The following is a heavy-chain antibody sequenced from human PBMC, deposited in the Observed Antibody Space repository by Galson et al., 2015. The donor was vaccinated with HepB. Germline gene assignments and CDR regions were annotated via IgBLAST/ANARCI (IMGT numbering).Heavy chain of an antibody. CDR3: AKDKDYPRNYYYYGVDV. V-gene: IGHV3-30*18. Sequence: SLRLSCAASGFTFSSFDMHWVRQAPGKGLEWVALISYDGSNEYYADSVKGRFTISRDNSKNTLYLQMHSLRAEDTAIYYCAKDKDYPRNYYYYGVDVWGQGTTVTVSS. CDR1: GFTFSSFD. D-gene: IGHD4-11*01. CDR2: ISYDGSNE. J-gene: IGHJ6*02.